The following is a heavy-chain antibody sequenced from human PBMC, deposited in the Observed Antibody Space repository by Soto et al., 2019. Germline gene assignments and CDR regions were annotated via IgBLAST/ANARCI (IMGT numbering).Heavy chain of an antibody. CDR1: GVSLTTNRMS. D-gene: IGHD3-16*02. CDR2: IDWDDDQ. J-gene: IGHJ3*02. CDR3: ARVMLSFGGLIVNGAFDI. V-gene: IGHV2-70*11. Sequence: SGPTLVNPTQTLTLTCTISGVSLTTNRMSVSWIRQPPGGALEWLARIDWDDDQYYTTSLRTRLTISRDTSKNQVVLTMTNMDPVDTATYCCARVMLSFGGLIVNGAFDIWGQGTMVTVSS.